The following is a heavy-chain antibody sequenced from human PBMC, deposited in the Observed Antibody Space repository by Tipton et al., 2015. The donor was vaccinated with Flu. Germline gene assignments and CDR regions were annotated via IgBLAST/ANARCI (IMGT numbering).Heavy chain of an antibody. CDR1: GFTFSSYA. V-gene: IGHV3-23*01. Sequence: GSLRLSCAASGFTFSSYAMSWVRQAPGKGLEWVSAISGSGGSTYYADSVKGRFTISRDNSKNTLYLQMNSLRAEDTAVYYCAKDVLRFLEWLPGPMDVWGKGTTVTVSS. CDR2: ISGSGGST. J-gene: IGHJ6*04. D-gene: IGHD3-3*01. CDR3: AKDVLRFLEWLPGPMDV.